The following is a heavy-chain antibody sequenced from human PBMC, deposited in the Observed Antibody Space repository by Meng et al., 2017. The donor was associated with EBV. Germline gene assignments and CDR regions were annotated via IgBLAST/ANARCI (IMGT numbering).Heavy chain of an antibody. CDR3: ARGPYYYDSSGYYYGEFDP. CDR1: GYTFTSYD. D-gene: IGHD3-22*01. V-gene: IGHV1-8*01. J-gene: IGHJ5*02. CDR2: MNPNSGNT. Sequence: QVQLVQLGAEVKKPGASVKVSCKASGYTFTSYDINWVRQATGQGLEWMGRMNPNSGNTGYAQKFQGRVTITRNTSISAAYMELSSLRSEDTAVYYCARGPYYYDSSGYYYGEFDPWGQGTLVTVSS.